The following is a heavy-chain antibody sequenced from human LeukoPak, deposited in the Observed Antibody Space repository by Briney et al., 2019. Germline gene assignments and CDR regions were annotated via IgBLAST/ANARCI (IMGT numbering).Heavy chain of an antibody. CDR1: GFSFSTYS. D-gene: IGHD6-19*01. CDR3: TTDVRDEYSSGWYPIGY. CDR2: ISSGGRYV. Sequence: GGSLRLSCAASGFSFSTYSMNWVRQAPGKGLEWVSSISSGGRYVYYADSVKGRFTIPRDNAKNSLYLLMNSLRAEDTAVYYCTTDVRDEYSSGWYPIGYWGQGTLVTVSS. V-gene: IGHV3-21*01. J-gene: IGHJ4*02.